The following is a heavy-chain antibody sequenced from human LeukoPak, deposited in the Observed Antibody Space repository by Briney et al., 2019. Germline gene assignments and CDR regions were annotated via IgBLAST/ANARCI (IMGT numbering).Heavy chain of an antibody. J-gene: IGHJ5*02. Sequence: GGSLRLSCAASGFTFSNAWMSWIRQAPRKGLEWVGLIKSKTDGGTTDYAAPVEGRFTISRDDSENTLYLQMNSLKSEDTAVYYCSTDQGYGSGSYYWFDPWGQGTLVTVSS. D-gene: IGHD3-10*01. CDR2: IKSKTDGGTT. CDR3: STDQGYGSGSYYWFDP. V-gene: IGHV3-15*01. CDR1: GFTFSNAW.